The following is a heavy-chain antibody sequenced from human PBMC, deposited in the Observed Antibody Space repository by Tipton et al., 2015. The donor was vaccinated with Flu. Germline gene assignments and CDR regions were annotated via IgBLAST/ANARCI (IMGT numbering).Heavy chain of an antibody. CDR3: ARVDTAMGDAFDI. Sequence: LSLTCAASGFTFSSYAMHWVRQAPGKGLEWVAVISYDGSNKYYADSVKGRFTISRDNSKNTLYLQMNSLRAEDTAVYYCARVDTAMGDAFDIWGQGTMVTVSS. D-gene: IGHD5-18*01. CDR1: GFTFSSYA. J-gene: IGHJ3*02. CDR2: ISYDGSNK. V-gene: IGHV3-30*04.